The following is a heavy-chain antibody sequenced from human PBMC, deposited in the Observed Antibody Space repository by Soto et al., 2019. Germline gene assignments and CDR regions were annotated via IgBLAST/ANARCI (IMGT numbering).Heavy chain of an antibody. V-gene: IGHV4-31*03. Sequence: QVQLQESGPGLVKPSQTLSLTCSVSGGSISSGYYWTWIRQHPGKGLEWIWYIYYSGNTYYNPSLKSRVTISVDTSKNQFSLKLSSVTAADTAVYYCASTDYVAYYMDVWGQGTTVTVSS. D-gene: IGHD3-10*02. CDR3: ASTDYVAYYMDV. CDR2: IYYSGNT. J-gene: IGHJ6*03. CDR1: GGSISSGYY.